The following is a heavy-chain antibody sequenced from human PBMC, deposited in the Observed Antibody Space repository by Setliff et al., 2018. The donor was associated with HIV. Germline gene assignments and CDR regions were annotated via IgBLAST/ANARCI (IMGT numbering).Heavy chain of an antibody. Sequence: GASVKVSCKASGYTFTSYGISWVRQAPGQGLEWMGWINPDSGGTKYSRKFEDRVTMSRDTSINTGFMELNSLRSDDTAVYYCARDVSGFDLFSSYMDVWGKGTTVTV. V-gene: IGHV1-2*02. CDR2: INPDSGGT. J-gene: IGHJ6*03. CDR3: ARDVSGFDLFSSYMDV. CDR1: GYTFTSYG.